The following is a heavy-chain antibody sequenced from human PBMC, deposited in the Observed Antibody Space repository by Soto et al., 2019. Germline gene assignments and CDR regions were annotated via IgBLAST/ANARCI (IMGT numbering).Heavy chain of an antibody. CDR1: GYSFSNYY. J-gene: IGHJ3*01. CDR3: ARSLLEVGDPFDL. V-gene: IGHV3-11*01. Sequence: VQLVDSGGGLVKPGGSLRLSCAASGYSFSNYYFTYIRQAPGKGLEWIAYISSSGTITHYADSVQGGFSISRNNAKYTLSLQLNDLSIEDTGVYSCARSLLEVGDPFDLWGQGTSVIVSS. CDR2: ISSSGTIT. D-gene: IGHD2-15*01.